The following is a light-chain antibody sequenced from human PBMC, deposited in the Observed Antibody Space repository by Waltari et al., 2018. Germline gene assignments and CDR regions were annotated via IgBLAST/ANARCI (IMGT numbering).Light chain of an antibody. CDR2: LTSDGSH. Sequence: QLVLTQSPSASASLGASVKLTCTLSSGHSSYAIAWHQQQPEKGPRYLMKLTSDGSHSKGDGIPDRFSGSRSGAERFLTISSLQSEDEADYYCQTWGTGIVVFGGGTKLTVL. CDR3: QTWGTGIVV. CDR1: SGHSSYA. J-gene: IGLJ2*01. V-gene: IGLV4-69*01.